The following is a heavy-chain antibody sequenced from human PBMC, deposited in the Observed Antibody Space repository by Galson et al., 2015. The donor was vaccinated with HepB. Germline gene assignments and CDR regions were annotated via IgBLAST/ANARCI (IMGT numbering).Heavy chain of an antibody. V-gene: IGHV5-51*01. D-gene: IGHD5-24*01. CDR3: ARHASTRDGYKYPIDY. CDR2: IYPGDSDT. CDR1: GYSFTSYW. Sequence: QSGAEVKKPGESLKISCKGSGYSFTSYWIGWVRQMPGKGLEWMGIIYPGDSDTRYSPSFQGQVTISADKSISTAYLQWSSLKASDTAMYYCARHASTRDGYKYPIDYWGQGTLVTVSS. J-gene: IGHJ4*02.